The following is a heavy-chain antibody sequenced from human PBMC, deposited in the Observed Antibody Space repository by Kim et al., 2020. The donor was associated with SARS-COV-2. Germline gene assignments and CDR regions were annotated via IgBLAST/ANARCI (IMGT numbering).Heavy chain of an antibody. CDR2: ISSGSSTI. Sequence: GGSLRLSCAASGFTFSSHSMKWVRQAPGKGLEWVSYISSGSSTIYYADSVKGRFTISRDNAKNSMYLQMNSLRAEDTAVYYCARGRSSGRAGMVVWGEGT. J-gene: IGHJ6*02. CDR1: GFTFSSHS. V-gene: IGHV3-48*04. CDR3: ARGRSSGRAGMVV. D-gene: IGHD6-19*01.